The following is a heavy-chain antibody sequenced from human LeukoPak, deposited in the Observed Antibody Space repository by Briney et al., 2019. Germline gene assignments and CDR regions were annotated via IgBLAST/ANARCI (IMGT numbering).Heavy chain of an antibody. Sequence: SVKVSCKASGGTFSSYAISWVRQAPGQGLEWMGRIIPIFGTANYAQKFQGRVTITTDESTSTAYMELSSLRSEDTAVYYCASHGRVEGIATSLDYWGQGTLVTVSS. CDR1: GGTFSSYA. D-gene: IGHD6-13*01. V-gene: IGHV1-69*05. CDR3: ASHGRVEGIATSLDY. J-gene: IGHJ4*02. CDR2: IIPIFGTA.